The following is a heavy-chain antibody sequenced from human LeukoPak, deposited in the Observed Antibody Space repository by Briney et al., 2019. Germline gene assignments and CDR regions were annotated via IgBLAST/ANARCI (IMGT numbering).Heavy chain of an antibody. CDR3: AKERPQTTSFDY. D-gene: IGHD2/OR15-2a*01. V-gene: IGHV3-23*01. CDR1: GFTFSSYP. J-gene: IGHJ4*02. Sequence: GGSLRLSCAASGFTFSSYPMNWVRQAPGKGLEWVSAISGSGSNTYYADSVKGRFTVSRDNSKNTLYLQMNSLRAEDTAIYYCAKERPQTTSFDYWGQGTLVTVSS. CDR2: ISGSGSNT.